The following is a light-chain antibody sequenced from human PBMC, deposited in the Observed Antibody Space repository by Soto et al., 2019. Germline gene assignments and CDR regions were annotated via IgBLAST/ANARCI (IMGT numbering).Light chain of an antibody. J-gene: IGKJ1*01. CDR1: QSVSTY. CDR3: QQRSNWPRA. Sequence: EIVLTQSPATLSLSPGERATLSCRASQSVSTYLAWFQHKPGQAPRLLIYDASSRATGIPASFSGSGSGTDFTLTISSLEPEDFAVYYCQQRSNWPRAFGPGTKVEIK. CDR2: DAS. V-gene: IGKV3-11*01.